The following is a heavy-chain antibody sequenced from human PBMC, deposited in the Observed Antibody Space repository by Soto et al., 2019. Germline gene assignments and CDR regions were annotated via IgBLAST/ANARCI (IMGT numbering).Heavy chain of an antibody. J-gene: IGHJ3*01. V-gene: IGHV3-11*06. CDR3: ARDSSGWFDAFDV. CDR1: GFTFSDYY. Sequence: PGGSLRLSCASSGFTFSDYYMSWIRQAPGQGLEWVSYISSSSSYTNYADSVKGRFTISRDNAKNSLYPQMNSLRAEDTAVYYCARDSSGWFDAFDVWGQGTMVTVSS. CDR2: ISSSSSYT. D-gene: IGHD6-19*01.